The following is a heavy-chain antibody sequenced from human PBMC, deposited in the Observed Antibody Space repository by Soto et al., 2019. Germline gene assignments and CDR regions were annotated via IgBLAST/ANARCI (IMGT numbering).Heavy chain of an antibody. CDR1: GFTFSSYE. D-gene: IGHD1-26*01. CDR2: ISSSGSTI. J-gene: IGHJ3*02. Sequence: GGSLRLSCAASGFTFSSYEMNWVRQAPGKGLGWVSYISSSGSTIYYADSVKGRFTISRDNAKNSLYLQMNSLRAEDTAVYYCARVGATNDAFDIWGQGTMVTVSS. CDR3: ARVGATNDAFDI. V-gene: IGHV3-48*03.